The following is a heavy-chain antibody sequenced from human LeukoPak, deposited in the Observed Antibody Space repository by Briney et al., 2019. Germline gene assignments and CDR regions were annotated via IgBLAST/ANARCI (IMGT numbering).Heavy chain of an antibody. V-gene: IGHV3-33*06. CDR2: IWYDGSNK. J-gene: IGHJ4*02. CDR3: AKDLDPYYYDSSGLDY. Sequence: GGSLRLSCAASGFTFSSYGMHWVRQAPGKGLEWVAVIWYDGSNKYYADSVKGRFTISRDNSKNTLYLQMNSLRAEDTAVYYCAKDLDPYYYDSSGLDYWGQGTLVTVSS. CDR1: GFTFSSYG. D-gene: IGHD3-22*01.